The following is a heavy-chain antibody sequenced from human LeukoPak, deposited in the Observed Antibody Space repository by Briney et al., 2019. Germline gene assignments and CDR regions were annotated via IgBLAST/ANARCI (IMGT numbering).Heavy chain of an antibody. Sequence: ASVKVSCKASGYTFTSYGISWVRQAPGQGLEWMGWISAYNGNTNYEQKLQGRVTMTTDTSTSTAYMELRSLRSDDTAVYYCGIVVVTAIQAPLYFDYWGQGTLVTVSS. CDR1: GYTFTSYG. CDR2: ISAYNGNT. D-gene: IGHD2-21*02. V-gene: IGHV1-18*01. J-gene: IGHJ4*02. CDR3: GIVVVTAIQAPLYFDY.